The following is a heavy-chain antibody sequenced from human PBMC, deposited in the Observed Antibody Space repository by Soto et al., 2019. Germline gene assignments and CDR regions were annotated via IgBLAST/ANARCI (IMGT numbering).Heavy chain of an antibody. D-gene: IGHD6-13*01. J-gene: IGHJ6*02. CDR3: ARGQQLVRENYYYGMDV. V-gene: IGHV4-4*02. CDR1: GGSINSRNW. Sequence: PSETLSLTCDVSGGSINSRNWWSWVRQPPGKGLEWIGEIYHSGSTNYNPSLKSRVTISVDKSKNQFSLKLSSVTAADTAVYYCARGQQLVRENYYYGMDVWGQGTTVTVSS. CDR2: IYHSGST.